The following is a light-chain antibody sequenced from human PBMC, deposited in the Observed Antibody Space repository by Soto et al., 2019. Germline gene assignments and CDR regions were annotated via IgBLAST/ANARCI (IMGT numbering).Light chain of an antibody. CDR2: DAS. CDR3: QQLQNWPIT. V-gene: IGKV3-11*01. Sequence: EIVLTQSPATLSLSPGEGDTLSCRASQSVGSLLAWYQQKPGQAPRLVIYDASDRATGIPARFSGSGSGTDFTLAISSREPEEFAVYYGQQLQNWPITFGQGTRPEI. CDR1: QSVGSL. J-gene: IGKJ5*01.